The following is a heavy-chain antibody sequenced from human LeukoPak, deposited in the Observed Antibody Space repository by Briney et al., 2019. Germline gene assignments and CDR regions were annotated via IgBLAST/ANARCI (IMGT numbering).Heavy chain of an antibody. CDR2: ISGFGDRT. Sequence: GGSLRLSCAASGFIFGNFPMTWVRQVPGKGLGWVSAISGFGDRTVYADSVKGRFTISRDNSKSTLYLQMNSLRAEDTAVYYCAKDFGRNLGGPGYWGRGTRVTVSS. CDR1: GFIFGNFP. CDR3: AKDFGRNLGGPGY. V-gene: IGHV3-23*01. J-gene: IGHJ4*02. D-gene: IGHD3-10*01.